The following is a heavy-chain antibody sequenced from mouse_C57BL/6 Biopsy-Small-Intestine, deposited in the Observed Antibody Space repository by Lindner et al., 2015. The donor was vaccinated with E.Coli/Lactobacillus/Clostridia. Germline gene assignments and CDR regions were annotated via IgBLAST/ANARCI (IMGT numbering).Heavy chain of an antibody. CDR2: INAGNGNT. CDR3: ARQNWHYFESRTYSHFDF. V-gene: IGHV1-84*02. CDR1: GYTFSDYA. J-gene: IGHJ4*01. Sequence: SVKVSCKASGYTFSDYAVHWMRQAPGQRLEWMGWINAGNGNTKYSQKFQDRLAITRDTSASTIYMELSRLTSEDTALYYCARQNWHYFESRTYSHFDFWGQGTLVTVSS. D-gene: IGHD1-2*01.